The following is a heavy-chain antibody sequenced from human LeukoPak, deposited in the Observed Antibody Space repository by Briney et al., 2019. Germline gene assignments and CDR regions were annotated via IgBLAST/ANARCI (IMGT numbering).Heavy chain of an antibody. Sequence: SQTLSLTCAISGDSVSSNSVTWNWIRQSPSRGLEWLGRTYYRSQWKTDYSASVKSRIAVTPDTSKNQFSLQLNSVTSEDTAVYYCAGATSMNFDYWGQGALVTVSS. V-gene: IGHV6-1*01. J-gene: IGHJ4*02. CDR1: GDSVSSNSVT. CDR2: TYYRSQWKT. CDR3: AGATSMNFDY.